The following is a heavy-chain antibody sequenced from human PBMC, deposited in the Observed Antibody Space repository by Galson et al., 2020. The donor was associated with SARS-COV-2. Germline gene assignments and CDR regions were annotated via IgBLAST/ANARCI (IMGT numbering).Heavy chain of an antibody. Sequence: GESLKISCAASGFSFSRHSMKWVRQAPGKGLEWVASISGSGSNINYGDPMKGRFTISRDNANNLVFLQMNNLRAEDTATYFCSRAPTYAYDSSGDPTAVDYWGQGTLVTVSS. CDR1: GFSFSRHS. CDR2: ISGSGSNI. D-gene: IGHD3-22*01. CDR3: SRAPTYAYDSSGDPTAVDY. V-gene: IGHV3-21*04. J-gene: IGHJ4*02.